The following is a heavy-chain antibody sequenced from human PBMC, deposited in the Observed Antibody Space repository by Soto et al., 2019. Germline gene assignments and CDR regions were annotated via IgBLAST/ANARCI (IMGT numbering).Heavy chain of an antibody. CDR3: ARGPYYYGSGILTYLAPFDY. J-gene: IGHJ4*02. Sequence: LTCTVSGGSIRSGGYYWSWIRQHPGKGLEWIGYIYYSGSTYYNPSLKSRVTISVDTSKNQFSLKLSSVTAADTAVYYCARGPYYYGSGILTYLAPFDYWGQGTLVTVYS. CDR2: IYYSGST. V-gene: IGHV4-31*03. D-gene: IGHD3-10*01. CDR1: GGSIRSGGYY.